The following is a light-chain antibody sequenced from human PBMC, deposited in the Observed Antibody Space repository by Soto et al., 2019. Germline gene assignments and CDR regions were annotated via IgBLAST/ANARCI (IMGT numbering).Light chain of an antibody. Sequence: EIVMTQSPATLSVSPGERATLSCRASQSVSSKVAWYQQKPGQAPRLLIYDASNRATGIPARFSGSGSGTDFTLTISSLEPEDFAVYHCQQRSNWITFGQGTRLEIK. CDR1: QSVSSK. CDR2: DAS. J-gene: IGKJ5*01. CDR3: QQRSNWIT. V-gene: IGKV3-11*01.